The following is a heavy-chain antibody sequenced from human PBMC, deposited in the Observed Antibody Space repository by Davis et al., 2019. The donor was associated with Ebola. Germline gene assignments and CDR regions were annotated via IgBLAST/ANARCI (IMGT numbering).Heavy chain of an antibody. J-gene: IGHJ4*02. CDR1: GFTFPSYS. Sequence: GESLKISCVTSGFTFPSYSFNWIRQTPGKGLEWIAHINTRGDARVYADSVRGRFTISRDDAANSLSLQMDSLKHEDTAVYYCVRDYLFAFDSWGQGTPVTVSS. D-gene: IGHD3-10*02. CDR2: INTRGDAR. V-gene: IGHV3-48*02. CDR3: VRDYLFAFDS.